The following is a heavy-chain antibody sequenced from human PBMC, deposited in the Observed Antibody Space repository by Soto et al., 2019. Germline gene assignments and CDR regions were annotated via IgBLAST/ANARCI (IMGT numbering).Heavy chain of an antibody. CDR1: GDTISTYY. J-gene: IGHJ4*02. CDR3: ATILPVHNVIDY. V-gene: IGHV4-59*01. D-gene: IGHD2-21*02. CDR2: IYCSGGT. Sequence: PAETLSLTSTVSGDTISTYYLNWIRQPPGKGLQWIGYIYCSGGTAYNPSLKSRVTISLDMPMRQLCLELTSVTYGARATSLCATILPVHNVIDYWGQGTLVTVSS.